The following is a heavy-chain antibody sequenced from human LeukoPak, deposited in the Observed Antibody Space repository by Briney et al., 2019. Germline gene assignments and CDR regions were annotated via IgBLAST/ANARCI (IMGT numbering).Heavy chain of an antibody. CDR3: ARVSADLGYLFDY. D-gene: IGHD3-16*01. CDR2: INTNTGNP. J-gene: IGHJ4*02. Sequence: ASVKVSCKASGGTFSSYAISWVRQAPGQGLEWMGWINTNTGNPTYAQGFTGRFVFSLDTSVSTAYLQISSLKAEDTAVYYCARVSADLGYLFDYWGQGTLVTVSS. V-gene: IGHV7-4-1*02. CDR1: GGTFSSYA.